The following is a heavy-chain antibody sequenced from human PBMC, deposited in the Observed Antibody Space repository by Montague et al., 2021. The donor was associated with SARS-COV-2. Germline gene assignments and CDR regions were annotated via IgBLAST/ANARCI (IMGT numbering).Heavy chain of an antibody. CDR2: IYHSRST. J-gene: IGHJ4*02. CDR1: GGSISSSNW. D-gene: IGHD3-10*01. V-gene: IGHV4-4*02. CDR3: ASRGAGWFGSNPERFDY. Sequence: SETLSLTCAVSGGSISSSNWWSWVRHHPGKGLQWIGEIYHSRSTNYNQSLMSRLTISVDKSMNQFSLKLSSVTAADTAVYYCASRGAGWFGSNPERFDYWGQGALVTVSS.